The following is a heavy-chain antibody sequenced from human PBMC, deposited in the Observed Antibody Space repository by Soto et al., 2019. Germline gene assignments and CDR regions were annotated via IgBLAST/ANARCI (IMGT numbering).Heavy chain of an antibody. Sequence: QVQLQESGPGLVKPSETLSLTCTVSGGSISSYYWSWIRQPPGKGLEWIGYIYYSGSTNYNPSLKSRVTISVDTSKNQFSLKLSSVTAADTAVYYCARAYSGWFDYWGQGTLVTVSS. D-gene: IGHD6-19*01. CDR1: GGSISSYY. V-gene: IGHV4-59*01. CDR3: ARAYSGWFDY. J-gene: IGHJ4*02. CDR2: IYYSGST.